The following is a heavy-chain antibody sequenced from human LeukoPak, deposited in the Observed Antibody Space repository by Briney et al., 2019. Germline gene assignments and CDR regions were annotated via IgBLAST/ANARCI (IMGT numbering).Heavy chain of an antibody. CDR3: ASGRQLGY. CDR1: GFTFSNCW. D-gene: IGHD6-6*01. J-gene: IGHJ4*02. Sequence: GGSLSLSCAAPGFTFSNCWMSWVRQAPGKGLEWVANIKEDGSEKYYVDSVRGRFTISRDNARHSLYLQMNSLRAEDTAVYYCASGRQLGYWGQGTLVTVSS. V-gene: IGHV3-7*01. CDR2: IKEDGSEK.